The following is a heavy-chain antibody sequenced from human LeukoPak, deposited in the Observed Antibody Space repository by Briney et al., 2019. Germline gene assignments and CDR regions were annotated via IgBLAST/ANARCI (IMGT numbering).Heavy chain of an antibody. J-gene: IGHJ3*02. Sequence: PGGSLRLSYSATGLSFSSYAMHWVRQAPGKRLEYVSAISSNGGSTNYADSVKGRFTISRDNSKNTLYLQMSSLRAEDTAVYYCVKRLAKDAFDIWGQGTMVTVSS. CDR3: VKRLAKDAFDI. V-gene: IGHV3-64D*09. D-gene: IGHD3-22*01. CDR1: GLSFSSYA. CDR2: ISSNGGST.